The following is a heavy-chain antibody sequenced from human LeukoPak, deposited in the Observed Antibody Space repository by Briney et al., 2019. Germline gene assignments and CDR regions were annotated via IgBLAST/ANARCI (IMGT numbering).Heavy chain of an antibody. V-gene: IGHV3-33*01. D-gene: IGHD4-17*01. CDR2: IWYDGSNK. CDR3: ARDHPTVTTGWDY. Sequence: GGSLRLSCAASGFTFSSYGMHWVRQAPGKGLEWVAVIWYDGSNKYYADSVKGRFTISRDNSKNTLYLQMNSLRAEDTAVYYCARDHPTVTTGWDYWGQGTLVTVPS. J-gene: IGHJ4*02. CDR1: GFTFSSYG.